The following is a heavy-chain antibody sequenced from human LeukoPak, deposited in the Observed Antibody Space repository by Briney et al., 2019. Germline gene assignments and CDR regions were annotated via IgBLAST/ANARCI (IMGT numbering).Heavy chain of an antibody. D-gene: IGHD6-13*01. CDR1: GFTFSSYW. CDR3: ARDFEQQLVPSFDY. V-gene: IGHV3-21*01. J-gene: IGHJ4*02. CDR2: ISSSSSYI. Sequence: AGGSLRLSCAASGFTFSSYWMSWVRQAPGKGLEWVSSISSSSSYIYYADSVKGRFTISRDNAKNSLYLQMNSLRAEDTAVYYCARDFEQQLVPSFDYWGQGTLVTVSS.